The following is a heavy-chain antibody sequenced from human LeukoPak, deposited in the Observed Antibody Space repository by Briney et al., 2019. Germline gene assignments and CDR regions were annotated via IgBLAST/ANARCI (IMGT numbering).Heavy chain of an antibody. CDR3: ARDRDGSYSGGYYYGMDV. D-gene: IGHD1-26*01. CDR1: GYTFTSYD. V-gene: IGHV1-8*01. CDR2: MNPNSGNT. J-gene: IGHJ6*02. Sequence: ASVKVSCKASGYTFTSYDINWVRQATGQGLEWMGWMNPNSGNTGYAQKFQGRATMTRNTSISTAYMELSSLRSEDTAVYYCARDRDGSYSGGYYYGMDVWGQGTTVTVSS.